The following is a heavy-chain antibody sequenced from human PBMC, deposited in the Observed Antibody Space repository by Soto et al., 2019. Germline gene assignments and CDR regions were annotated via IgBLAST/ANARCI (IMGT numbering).Heavy chain of an antibody. CDR2: LSGSGGST. D-gene: IGHD6-19*01. CDR1: GFTFSSYA. CDR3: AKDRRARIAVAGSFDY. V-gene: IGHV3-23*01. Sequence: GGSLRLSCAASGFTFSSYAMSRVRPPPGTGLEWVSALSGSGGSTYYADSVKGRFTISSDNSKNTLYLQVTSLRADDTAVYYCAKDRRARIAVAGSFDYWGQGTLVTVSS. J-gene: IGHJ4*02.